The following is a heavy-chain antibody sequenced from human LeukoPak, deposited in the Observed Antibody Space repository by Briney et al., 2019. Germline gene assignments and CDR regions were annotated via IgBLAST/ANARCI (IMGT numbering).Heavy chain of an antibody. Sequence: ASVKVSCKASGYTFASYYMHWVRQAPGQGLEWMGIINPSGGSTSYAQKFQGRVTMTRDTSSSTVYMELSSLRSEDMAVYYCARDYLKVVVAGTAPSAGHMDYWGQGTLVTVSS. CDR2: INPSGGST. CDR1: GYTFASYY. CDR3: ARDYLKVVVAGTAPSAGHMDY. D-gene: IGHD2-15*01. J-gene: IGHJ4*02. V-gene: IGHV1-46*01.